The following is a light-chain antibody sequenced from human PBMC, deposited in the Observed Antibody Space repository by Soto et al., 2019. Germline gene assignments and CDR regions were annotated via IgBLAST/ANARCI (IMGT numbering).Light chain of an antibody. Sequence: QSALTQPASVSGSPGQSITISCTGSSSDIGDYKYVSWYKQHPGKAPKLMIYDVSNRPSGVSNRFSGSKSGNTASLTISGLQAEDEADYYCSSYTSTNFAIFGGGTKLTVL. CDR3: SSYTSTNFAI. V-gene: IGLV2-14*01. J-gene: IGLJ2*01. CDR1: SSDIGDYKY. CDR2: DVS.